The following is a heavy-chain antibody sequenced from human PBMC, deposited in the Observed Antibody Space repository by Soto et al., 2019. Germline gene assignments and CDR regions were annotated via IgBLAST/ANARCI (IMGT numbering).Heavy chain of an antibody. CDR3: AHSRIFGDYMYYFAP. J-gene: IGHJ5*02. Sequence: QITLKESGPTLVKPTQTLTLTCTFSGFSLSTSRVGVGWIRQPPGKALEWLALIYWDDDKRYSPSLKTRITITKDTSKDQVVLTMTNIDPVDTATYYCAHSRIFGDYMYYFAPSGQGTLDTVSS. CDR2: IYWDDDK. V-gene: IGHV2-5*02. D-gene: IGHD4-17*01. CDR1: GFSLSTSRVG.